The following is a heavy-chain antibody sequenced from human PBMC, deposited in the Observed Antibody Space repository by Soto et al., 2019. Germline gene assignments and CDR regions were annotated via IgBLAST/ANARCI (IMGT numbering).Heavy chain of an antibody. V-gene: IGHV4-30-4*01. Sequence: QVQLQESGPGLVKPSQTLSLTCTVSGGSISSGDYYWSWIRQPPGKGLEWIGYIYYSGSTYYNPSLKSRVTISVDTSKNQFSLKLSSVTAADTAVYYCARRPQDCSGGRCYLCFPHWGQGTLVTVSS. CDR1: GGSISSGDYY. CDR3: ARRPQDCSGGRCYLCFPH. CDR2: IYYSGST. J-gene: IGHJ1*01. D-gene: IGHD2-15*01.